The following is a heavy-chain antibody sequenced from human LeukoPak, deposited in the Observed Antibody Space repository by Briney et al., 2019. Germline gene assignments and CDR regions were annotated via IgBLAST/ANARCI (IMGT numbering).Heavy chain of an antibody. Sequence: GGSLRLSCAASGFTVFNYWMSWVRQAPGKGLEWVANINLDGSQKYYVDSLKGRFTISRDNARNSLYLQMNSLRAEDTATYYCATYRQIQVPFEFWGQGTLVTVSS. CDR2: INLDGSQK. CDR3: ATYRQIQVPFEF. CDR1: GFTVFNYW. J-gene: IGHJ4*02. D-gene: IGHD5-18*01. V-gene: IGHV3-7*03.